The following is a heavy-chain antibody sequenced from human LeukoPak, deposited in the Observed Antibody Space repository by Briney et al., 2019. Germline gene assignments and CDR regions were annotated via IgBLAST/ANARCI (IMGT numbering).Heavy chain of an antibody. Sequence: GGSLRLSCAASGFTFSSYAMSWVRQAPGKGLEWASAISGSGGSTYYADSVKGRFTISRDNSKNTLYLQMNSLRAEDTAVYYCAKPVSGHDAFDIWGQGTMVTVSS. D-gene: IGHD2-15*01. CDR3: AKPVSGHDAFDI. CDR1: GFTFSSYA. CDR2: ISGSGGST. J-gene: IGHJ3*02. V-gene: IGHV3-23*01.